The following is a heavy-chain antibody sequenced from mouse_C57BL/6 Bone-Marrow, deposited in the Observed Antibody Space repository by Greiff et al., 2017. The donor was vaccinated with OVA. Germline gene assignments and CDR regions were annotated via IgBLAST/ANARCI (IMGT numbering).Heavy chain of an antibody. D-gene: IGHD2-1*01. Sequence: QLQQPGAELVKPGASVKLSCKASGYTFTSYWMQWVKQRPGQGLEWIGEIDPSASYTNYNQKFKGKATLTVDTSSSTAYMQLSSLTSEDSAVYYCASGNYPGYFDYWGQGTTLTVSS. CDR3: ASGNYPGYFDY. J-gene: IGHJ2*01. V-gene: IGHV1-50*01. CDR1: GYTFTSYW. CDR2: IDPSASYT.